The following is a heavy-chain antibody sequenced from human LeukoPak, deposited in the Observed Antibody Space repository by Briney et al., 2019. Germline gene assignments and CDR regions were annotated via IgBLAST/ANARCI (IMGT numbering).Heavy chain of an antibody. D-gene: IGHD2-2*01. CDR3: ANGGYCSSTSCYPNWFDP. Sequence: SETLSLTYTVSGGAISSYYWSWIRQPPGKGLEWIGYNYYSGSTNYNPSLKSRVTISVDTSKNKFPLKLSSVTAADTAVYYCANGGYCSSTSCYPNWFDPWGQGTLVTVSS. V-gene: IGHV4-59*01. CDR2: NYYSGST. J-gene: IGHJ5*02. CDR1: GGAISSYY.